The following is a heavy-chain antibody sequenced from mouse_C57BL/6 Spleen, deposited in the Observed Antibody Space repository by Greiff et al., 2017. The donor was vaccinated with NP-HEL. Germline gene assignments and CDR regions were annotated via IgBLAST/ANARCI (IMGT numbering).Heavy chain of an antibody. Sequence: QVQLQQPGAELVRPGTSVKVSCKASGYAFTNYLIEWVKQRPGQGLEWIGVINPGSGGTNYNEKFKGKATLTADKSSSTAYMQLSSLTSEDSAVYFCARDSSGYPFAYWGQGTLVTVSA. CDR3: ARDSSGYPFAY. D-gene: IGHD3-2*02. CDR2: INPGSGGT. J-gene: IGHJ3*01. CDR1: GYAFTNYL. V-gene: IGHV1-54*01.